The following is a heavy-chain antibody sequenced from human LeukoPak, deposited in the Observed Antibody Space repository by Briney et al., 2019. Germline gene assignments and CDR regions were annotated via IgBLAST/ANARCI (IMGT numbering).Heavy chain of an antibody. V-gene: IGHV3-23*01. Sequence: GGSLRLSCAASGFTFSSYDMTWVPQAPGRGLEWVSSIRPSGDNTYYGDSVKGRFTISRDNSTNTVYLQMNNMRVDDTAVYYCARLGGWHWFDPWGQGTLVTVSS. CDR2: IRPSGDNT. D-gene: IGHD1-26*01. CDR1: GFTFSSYD. CDR3: ARLGGWHWFDP. J-gene: IGHJ5*02.